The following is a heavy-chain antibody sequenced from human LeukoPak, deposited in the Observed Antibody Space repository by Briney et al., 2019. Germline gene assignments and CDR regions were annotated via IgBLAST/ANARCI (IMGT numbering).Heavy chain of an antibody. V-gene: IGHV3-23*01. CDR1: GFTFSSYA. J-gene: IGHJ4*02. Sequence: GGSLRLSCAASGFTFSSYAMNWVRQAPGKGLEWVSSISGSGGTTYTADSVKGRFTISRDNSKNTLYLQMNSLRAEDTAVYYCAKGDLGLGNYYFDYWGQGTLVTVSS. CDR2: ISGSGGTT. CDR3: AKGDLGLGNYYFDY. D-gene: IGHD1-1*01.